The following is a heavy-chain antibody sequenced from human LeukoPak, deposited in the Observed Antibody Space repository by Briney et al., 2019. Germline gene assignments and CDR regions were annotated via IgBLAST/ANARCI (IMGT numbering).Heavy chain of an antibody. V-gene: IGHV3-48*02. CDR3: TRGYASGSYLSY. CDR2: ISSSSSTI. D-gene: IGHD3-10*01. CDR1: GFPFSTYS. Sequence: GGSLRLSCVASGFPFSTYSMNGVRQAPGKGREGVSYISSSSSTIFYADSVKGRFTFSRDNAKNSVYLQMNSLRDEDTAVYYCTRGYASGSYLSYWGQGTLVTVSS. J-gene: IGHJ4*02.